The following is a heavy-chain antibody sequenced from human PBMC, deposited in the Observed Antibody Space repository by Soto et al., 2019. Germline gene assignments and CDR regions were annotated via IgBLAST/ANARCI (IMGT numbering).Heavy chain of an antibody. V-gene: IGHV1-2*04. J-gene: IGHJ5*02. CDR2: INPNSGGT. CDR1: GYTVTGYY. D-gene: IGHD6-19*01. Sequence: QVQLVQSGAEVKKPGASVKVSCKASGYTVTGYYMHWVRPAPGQGLEWMGWINPNSGGTNYAQNFQGWVTMTRDTSISTGYMALSRLRSDDTAVYYCALGRGGWANWFDPWGQGTLVTVSS. CDR3: ALGRGGWANWFDP.